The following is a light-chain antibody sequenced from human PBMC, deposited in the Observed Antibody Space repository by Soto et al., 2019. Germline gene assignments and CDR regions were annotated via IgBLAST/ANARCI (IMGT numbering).Light chain of an antibody. CDR3: QQSYSTPPRT. CDR1: QSISTY. Sequence: DIQMTQSPSSLSASVGDRVTITCRASQSISTYLIWYQQKPGKAPKLLIYATSSLQSGVPSRFSGSGSGKDFTLTISSLQPEDSANYHCQQSYSTPPRTFVKGTKGDIX. V-gene: IGKV1-39*01. J-gene: IGKJ1*01. CDR2: ATS.